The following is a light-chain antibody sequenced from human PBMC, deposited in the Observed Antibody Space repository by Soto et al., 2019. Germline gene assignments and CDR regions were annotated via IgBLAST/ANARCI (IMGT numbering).Light chain of an antibody. Sequence: IVLTQSPATLSLSTGERATLSCRASPSVANFVAWYQQKPGQAPRLLIYSASTRATSVPDRFSGSGSGADFTLTIDNLQSEDLGIYYCQQYNNWPPWTFGQGTKVDI. V-gene: IGKV3-15*01. CDR2: SAS. J-gene: IGKJ1*01. CDR3: QQYNNWPPWT. CDR1: PSVANF.